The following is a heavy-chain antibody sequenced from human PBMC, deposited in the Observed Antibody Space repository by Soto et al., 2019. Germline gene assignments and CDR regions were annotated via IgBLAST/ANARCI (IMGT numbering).Heavy chain of an antibody. CDR3: AVVKRITLVRGVLIPSSLDY. V-gene: IGHV4-34*02. CDR1: RGSFSSYF. Sequence: QVQLQQWGAGLLKPSETLSLTCAVYRGSFSSYFWGWIRQPPGKGLEWIGDINHSGSTNYNPSLKSRVTISADTSKNQFSLKLSSVTAADTAVYYCAVVKRITLVRGVLIPSSLDYWGQGILVTVSS. D-gene: IGHD3-10*01. CDR2: INHSGST. J-gene: IGHJ4*02.